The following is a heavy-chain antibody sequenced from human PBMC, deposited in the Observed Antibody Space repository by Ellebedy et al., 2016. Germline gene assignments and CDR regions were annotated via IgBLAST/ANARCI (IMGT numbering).Heavy chain of an antibody. V-gene: IGHV3-49*04. CDR1: GFTFRNYW. D-gene: IGHD1-26*01. CDR2: IRSKAYGGTT. Sequence: GGSLRLSCAASGFTFRNYWMNWVRQAPGKGLEWVGFIRSKAYGGTTEYAASVKGRFTISRDDSKSIAYLQMNSLKTEDTAVYYCTRDGSRGGSYSPYYFDYWGQGTLVTVSS. J-gene: IGHJ4*02. CDR3: TRDGSRGGSYSPYYFDY.